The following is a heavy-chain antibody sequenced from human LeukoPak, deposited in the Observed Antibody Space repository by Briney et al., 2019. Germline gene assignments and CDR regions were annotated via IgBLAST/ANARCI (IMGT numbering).Heavy chain of an antibody. CDR1: GGSISSGSYY. Sequence: SETLSLTCTVSGGSISSGSYYWSWIRQPAGKGLEWIGRIYTSGSTNYNPSLKSRVTISVDTSKNQFSLKLSSVTAADTAVYYCARAEPSPYSNPFFDYWGQGTLVTVSS. J-gene: IGHJ4*02. V-gene: IGHV4-61*02. CDR2: IYTSGST. D-gene: IGHD4-11*01. CDR3: ARAEPSPYSNPFFDY.